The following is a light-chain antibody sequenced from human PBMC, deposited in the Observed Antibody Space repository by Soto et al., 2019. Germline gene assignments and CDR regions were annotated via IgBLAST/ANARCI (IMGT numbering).Light chain of an antibody. V-gene: IGKV1-39*01. Sequence: DIQMTQSPSSLSASVGDRVTITCRASQSINTYLSWYQQKPGKAPTLLVYDASSLFSGVPSRFSGSGSGTDSTLTINTLQPEDFATYFCQQSYTTPITFGQGTRLELK. CDR1: QSINTY. CDR2: DAS. CDR3: QQSYTTPIT. J-gene: IGKJ5*01.